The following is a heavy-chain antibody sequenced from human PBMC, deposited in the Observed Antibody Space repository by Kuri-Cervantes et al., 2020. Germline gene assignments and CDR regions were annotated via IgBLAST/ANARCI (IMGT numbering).Heavy chain of an antibody. V-gene: IGHV5-51*01. CDR1: GYSFTTYW. Sequence: GESLKISCRGSGYSFTTYWIGRVRQMSGKGLEWMGIMYPGDSDIRYSPSFQGQVTISVDKSISTAYLQWSSLKASDTANYYCAKQGRRIRDFDYWGQGTLVTVSS. CDR2: MYPGDSDI. CDR3: AKQGRRIRDFDY. J-gene: IGHJ4*02. D-gene: IGHD3-10*01.